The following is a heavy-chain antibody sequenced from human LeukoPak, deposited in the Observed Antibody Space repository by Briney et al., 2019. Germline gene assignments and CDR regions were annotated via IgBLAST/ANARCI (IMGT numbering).Heavy chain of an antibody. CDR3: ARAPLEDIVVVPAATPGDWNYDY. V-gene: IGHV3-7*01. Sequence: PGGSLRLSCAASGFTFSSYAMSWVRQAPGKGLEWVANIKQDGSEKYYVDSVKGRFTISRDNAKNSLYLQMNSLRAEDTAVYYCARAPLEDIVVVPAATPGDWNYDYWGQGTLVTVSS. D-gene: IGHD2-2*01. CDR2: IKQDGSEK. J-gene: IGHJ4*02. CDR1: GFTFSSYA.